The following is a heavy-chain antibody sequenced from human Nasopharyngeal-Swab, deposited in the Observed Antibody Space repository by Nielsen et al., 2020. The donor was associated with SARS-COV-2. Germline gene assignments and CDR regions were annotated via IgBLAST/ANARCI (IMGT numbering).Heavy chain of an antibody. V-gene: IGHV1-8*01. CDR3: ARSSYCSGASCPAGY. CDR2: MNRKPGNT. D-gene: IGHD2-15*01. J-gene: IGHJ4*02. Sequence: SVQVSCKASGYTFTLYDVIWVRQAPGQGLEWMGRMNRKPGNTGYAQKSQGRVTMTRNTSISTAYMELSSLTSEDTAVYYCARSSYCSGASCPAGYWGQGTLVTVSS. CDR1: GYTFTLYD.